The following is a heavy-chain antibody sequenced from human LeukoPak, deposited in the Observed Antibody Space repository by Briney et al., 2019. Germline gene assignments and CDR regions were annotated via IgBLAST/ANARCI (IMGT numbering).Heavy chain of an antibody. CDR1: GGSISSYY. CDR2: IYYSGST. J-gene: IGHJ6*03. V-gene: IGHV4-59*12. Sequence: SETLSLTCTVSGGSISSYYWSWIRQPPGKGLEWIGYIYYSGSTNYNPSLKSRVTISVDTSKNQFSLKLSSVTAADTAVYYCARDGKGITIFGVADMDVWGKGTTVTVSS. D-gene: IGHD3-3*01. CDR3: ARDGKGITIFGVADMDV.